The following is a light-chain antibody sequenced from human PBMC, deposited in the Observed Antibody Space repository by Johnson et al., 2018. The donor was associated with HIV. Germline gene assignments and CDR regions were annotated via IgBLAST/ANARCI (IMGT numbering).Light chain of an antibody. CDR1: SSNIGNNY. CDR3: GTWASSLSPCV. CDR2: DNN. V-gene: IGLV1-51*01. J-gene: IGLJ1*01. Sequence: QSVLTQPPSVSAAPGQKVTISCSGSSSNIGNNYVSWYQQLPGTAPKLLIYDNNKRPSGIPDRFSGSKSGTSATLGITGLQTGDEADYYCGTWASSLSPCVFGTGTKVTV.